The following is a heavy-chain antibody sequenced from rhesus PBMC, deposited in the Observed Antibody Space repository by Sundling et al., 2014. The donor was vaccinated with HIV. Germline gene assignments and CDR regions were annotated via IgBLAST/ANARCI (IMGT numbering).Heavy chain of an antibody. V-gene: IGHV3-103*01. J-gene: IGHJ4*01. CDR1: GFTFSYYA. Sequence: EVQLVETGGGLVQPGGSLKLSCAASGFTFSYYAMSWVRQAPGKGLEWVSTTNSGGDTTYYADSVKGRFSISRDNSKNTLSLQMNSLRAEDTAVYYCAKTPYISFDYWGQGVLVTVSS. CDR3: AKTPYISFDY. CDR2: TNSGGDTT. D-gene: IGHD1-44*01.